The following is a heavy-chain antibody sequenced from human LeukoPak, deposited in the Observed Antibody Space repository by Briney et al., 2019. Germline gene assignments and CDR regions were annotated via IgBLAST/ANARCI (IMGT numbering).Heavy chain of an antibody. Sequence: NPGGSLRLSCAASGITSSDNFMSWIRQAPGKGLEWISYISKSDGTTYYADSVKGRFTISRDNAKNSLYLQMNSLRAEDTAVYYCARDRAWPAAAPIDHWGQGTLVTVSS. D-gene: IGHD6-13*01. J-gene: IGHJ4*02. CDR1: GITSSDNF. CDR2: ISKSDGTT. V-gene: IGHV3-11*04. CDR3: ARDRAWPAAAPIDH.